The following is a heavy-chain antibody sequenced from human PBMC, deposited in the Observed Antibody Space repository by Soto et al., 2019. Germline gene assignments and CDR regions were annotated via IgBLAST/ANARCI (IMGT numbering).Heavy chain of an antibody. CDR1: GGSISSGDYY. J-gene: IGHJ6*04. V-gene: IGHV4-30-4*01. Sequence: PSETLSLTCTVSGGSISSGDYYWSWIRQPPGKGLEWIGYIYYSGSTYYNPSLKSRVTISVDTSKNQFSLKLSSVTAADTAVYYCARDYPPWDYYYGMDVWGKGTTVTVSS. CDR2: IYYSGST. CDR3: ARDYPPWDYYYGMDV. D-gene: IGHD3-16*02.